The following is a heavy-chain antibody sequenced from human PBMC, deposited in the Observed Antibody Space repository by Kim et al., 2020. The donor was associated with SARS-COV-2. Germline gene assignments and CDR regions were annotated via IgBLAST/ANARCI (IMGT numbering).Heavy chain of an antibody. CDR1: GGSFSGFY. CDR3: ARDRGTIFGVVIINDAFDI. J-gene: IGHJ3*02. Sequence: SETLSLTCAVYGGSFSGFYWSWIRQPPGKGLEWIGEINHSGSTNYNPSLKSRVTISVDTYKNQFSLKLSSVTAADTAVYYCARDRGTIFGVVIINDAFDIWGQGTMVTVSS. CDR2: INHSGST. D-gene: IGHD3-3*01. V-gene: IGHV4-34*01.